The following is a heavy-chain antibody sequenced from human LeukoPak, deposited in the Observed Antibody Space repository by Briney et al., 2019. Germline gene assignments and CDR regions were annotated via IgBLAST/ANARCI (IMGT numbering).Heavy chain of an antibody. D-gene: IGHD3-10*01. CDR2: IYWNDHK. CDR1: GFSLDTSGVG. J-gene: IGHJ5*02. Sequence: SGPTLVRPTQTLTLTCTVSGFSLDTSGVGVGWIRQSPGKALEWLALIYWNDHKTYSPSLKSRLTITKDASKNNVVLTMTSMDSVDSATYFCAHTGVSMIRGDKGWLDVWGQGTLVTVSS. V-gene: IGHV2-5*01. CDR3: AHTGVSMIRGDKGWLDV.